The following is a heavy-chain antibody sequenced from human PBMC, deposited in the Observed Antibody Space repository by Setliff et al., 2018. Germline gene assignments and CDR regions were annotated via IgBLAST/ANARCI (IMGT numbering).Heavy chain of an antibody. CDR1: GASIRQTSYF. J-gene: IGHJ4*02. Sequence: SETLSLTCAVSGASIRQTSYFWTWVRQPAGKGLEWIGHIYITGNPNVNPSLKSRVAMSLDNSGNQFSLNLQSVTAADTAVYYCTKLYYTSRALYFDIWGQGHPVTVSS. CDR3: TKLYYTSRALYFDI. CDR2: IYITGNP. V-gene: IGHV4-61*09. D-gene: IGHD3-3*01.